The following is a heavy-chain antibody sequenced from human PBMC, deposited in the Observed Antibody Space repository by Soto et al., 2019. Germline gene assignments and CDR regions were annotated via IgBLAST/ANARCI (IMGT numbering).Heavy chain of an antibody. Sequence: PSETLSLTCTVSGGSISSYYWSWIRQPPGKGLEWIGYIYYSGSTNYNPSLKSRVTISVDTSKNQFSLKLSSVTAADTAVYYCARSDDSSGYYYVYFDYWGQGTLVTVSS. CDR1: GGSISSYY. CDR3: ARSDDSSGYYYVYFDY. J-gene: IGHJ4*02. V-gene: IGHV4-59*01. D-gene: IGHD3-22*01. CDR2: IYYSGST.